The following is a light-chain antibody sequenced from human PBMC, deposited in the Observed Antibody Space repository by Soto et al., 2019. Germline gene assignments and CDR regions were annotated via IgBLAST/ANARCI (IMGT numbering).Light chain of an antibody. CDR1: SSNIGAGYD. CDR2: GNS. V-gene: IGLV1-40*01. J-gene: IGLJ2*01. CDR3: QSYDSSLRGV. Sequence: QSVLTQPPSVSGAPRQRVTISCTGSSSNIGAGYDVHWYQQLPGTAPKLLIYGNSNRPSGVPDRFSGSKSGTSASLAITGLQAEEEADYYCQSYDSSLRGVFGGGTKVTVL.